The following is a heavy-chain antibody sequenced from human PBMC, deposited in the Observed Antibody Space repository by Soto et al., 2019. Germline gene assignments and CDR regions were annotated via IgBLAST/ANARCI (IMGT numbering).Heavy chain of an antibody. Sequence: SVKVSCKASGVTFSSYGISWVRQAPGQGLEWMGWIIPIFGTANYGQKFQGRVTITADESTSTAYMELISLRSDDTDVYYCSRALYFRGVCYSGFYWG. V-gene: IGHV1-69*13. J-gene: IGHJ4*01. CDR2: IIPIFGTA. D-gene: IGHD2-21*02. CDR1: GVTFSSYG. CDR3: SRALYFRGVCYSGFY.